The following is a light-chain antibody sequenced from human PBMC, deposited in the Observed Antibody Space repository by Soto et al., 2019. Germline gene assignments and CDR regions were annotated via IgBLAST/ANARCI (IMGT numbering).Light chain of an antibody. V-gene: IGLV3-21*04. CDR3: QVWDSSSDPVV. Sequence: SYELTQPPSVSVAPGKTARITCGENNIGSKSVHWYQQKPGQAPVLVIYYDSDRPSGIPERFSGSNSGNTATLTISRVEAGDEADYYCQVWDSSSDPVVFGGGTKVTVL. CDR1: NIGSKS. J-gene: IGLJ2*01. CDR2: YDS.